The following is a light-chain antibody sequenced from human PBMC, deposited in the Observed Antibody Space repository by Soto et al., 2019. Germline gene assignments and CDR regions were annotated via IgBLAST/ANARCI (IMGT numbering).Light chain of an antibody. Sequence: EIQMTQAPSTLSASVGDRVTITCRASQSINNWLAWYQQKPGKAPKFLIYDASNLESGVPSRFSGSASGTEFTLTISSLQPDDFATYYCQQYDNYPLTFAGGTKVDIK. CDR2: DAS. CDR3: QQYDNYPLT. CDR1: QSINNW. V-gene: IGKV1-5*01. J-gene: IGKJ4*01.